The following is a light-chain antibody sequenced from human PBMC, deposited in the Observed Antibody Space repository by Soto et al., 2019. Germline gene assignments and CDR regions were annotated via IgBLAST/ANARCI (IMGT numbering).Light chain of an antibody. J-gene: IGKJ1*01. V-gene: IGKV3-15*01. CDR2: GAS. CDR1: QSVGSN. CDR3: QQYNNWPPERT. Sequence: EIVMTQSPATLSVSPGERATLSCRASQSVGSNLAWYQQRPGQAPRLLIYGASTRATGVPARFSGSGSGTEFTLTISSLQSADFGIYFCQQYNNWPPERTFGQGTKVEIK.